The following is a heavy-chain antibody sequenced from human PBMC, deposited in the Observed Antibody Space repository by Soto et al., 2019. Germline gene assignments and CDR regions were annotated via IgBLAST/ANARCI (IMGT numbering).Heavy chain of an antibody. CDR1: GFTFSSYA. D-gene: IGHD6-13*01. V-gene: IGHV3-23*01. J-gene: IGHJ6*02. Sequence: HPGGSLRLSCAASGFTFSSYAMSWVRQAPGKGLEWVSAISGSGGSTYYADSVKGRFTISRDNSKNTLYLQMNSLRAEDTAVYYCAKDPLSAGSSSWYPDYYYGMDVRGQGTTVTVSS. CDR3: AKDPLSAGSSSWYPDYYYGMDV. CDR2: ISGSGGST.